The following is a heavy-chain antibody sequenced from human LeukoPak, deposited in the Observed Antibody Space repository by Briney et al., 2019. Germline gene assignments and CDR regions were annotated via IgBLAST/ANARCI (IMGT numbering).Heavy chain of an antibody. D-gene: IGHD1/OR15-1a*01. J-gene: IGHJ4*02. CDR2: INAGNGNT. CDR1: GYTFTSYA. Sequence: ASVKVSCKASGYTFTSYAMHWVRQAPGQRLEWMGWINAGNGNTKYSQKSQGRVTITRDTSASTAYMELSSLRSEDTAVYYCAKASLQSLPNNGRYSHLPEHWGQGTLVTVSS. V-gene: IGHV1-3*01. CDR3: AKASLQSLPNNGRYSHLPEH.